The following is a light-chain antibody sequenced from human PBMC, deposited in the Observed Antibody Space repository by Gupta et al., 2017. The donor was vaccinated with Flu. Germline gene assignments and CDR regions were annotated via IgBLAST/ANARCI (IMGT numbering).Light chain of an antibody. CDR2: RDK. CDR3: QVWDSNTNV. Sequence: SSELTQPLSVSVALGQTAPITFGGNNIKSTSVHWSQQTPGPAPVLVIHRDKNRPSGIPERFFGSNSANTATLTIGRAQAEDEDDYYCQVWDSNTNVFGPGTKVTVL. V-gene: IGLV3-9*01. J-gene: IGLJ1*01. CDR1: NIKSTS.